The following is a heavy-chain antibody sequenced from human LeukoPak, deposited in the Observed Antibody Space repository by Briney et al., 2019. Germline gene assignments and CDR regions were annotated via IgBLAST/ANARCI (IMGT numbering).Heavy chain of an antibody. CDR1: GGSISSSSYY. CDR2: IYYSGST. D-gene: IGHD5-18*01. J-gene: IGHJ4*02. Sequence: SETLSLTCTVSGGSISSSSYYWGWIRQPPGKGLEWIGSIYYSGSTNYNPSLKSRVTISVDTSKNQFSLKLSSVTAADTAVYYCARAREWIQLWFDYWGQGTLVTVSS. V-gene: IGHV4-39*07. CDR3: ARAREWIQLWFDY.